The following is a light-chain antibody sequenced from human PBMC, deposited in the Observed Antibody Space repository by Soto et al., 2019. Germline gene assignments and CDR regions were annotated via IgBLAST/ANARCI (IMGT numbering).Light chain of an antibody. CDR1: QSVSSY. CDR3: QQRSNWPPIT. CDR2: DAS. J-gene: IGKJ5*01. V-gene: IGKV3-11*01. Sequence: MLTQSPATVSLSPGERATLSCRASQSVSSYLAWYQQKPGQAPRLLIYDASNRATGIPARFSGSGSGTDFTLTISSLEPEDFAVYYCQQRSNWPPITFGQGTRLEIK.